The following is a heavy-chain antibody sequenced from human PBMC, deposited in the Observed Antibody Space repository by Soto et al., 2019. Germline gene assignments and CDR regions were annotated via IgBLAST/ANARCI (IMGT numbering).Heavy chain of an antibody. CDR2: IYYSGTT. Sequence: PSATLSLTCTVSGGSISSGDYYWSWIRQPPGKGLEWIGYIYYSGTTYYNLSLKSRVTISLDTSKNRLSLNLRSVTAADTAVYYCALRFGTAWGQGTTVTVS. V-gene: IGHV4-30-4*01. D-gene: IGHD5-12*01. CDR3: ALRFGTA. J-gene: IGHJ6*02. CDR1: GGSISSGDYY.